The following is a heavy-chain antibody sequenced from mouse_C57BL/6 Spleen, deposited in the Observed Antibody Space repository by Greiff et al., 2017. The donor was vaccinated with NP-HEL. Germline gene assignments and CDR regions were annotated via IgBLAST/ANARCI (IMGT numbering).Heavy chain of an antibody. Sequence: VQLQQSGAELVRPGASVTLSCKASGYTFTDYEMHWVKQTPVHGLEWIGAIDPETGGTAYNQKFKGKAILTADKSSSTAYMELRSLTSEDSAVYYCTREAFCGTTVVGDSAYWGQGTLVTVSA. CDR1: GYTFTDYE. V-gene: IGHV1-15*01. D-gene: IGHD1-1*01. CDR3: TREAFCGTTVVGDSAY. J-gene: IGHJ3*01. CDR2: IDPETGGT.